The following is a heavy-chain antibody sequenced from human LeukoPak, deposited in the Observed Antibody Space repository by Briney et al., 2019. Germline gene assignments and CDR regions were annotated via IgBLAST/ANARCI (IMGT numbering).Heavy chain of an antibody. V-gene: IGHV4-34*01. CDR3: ARRVPGPQLGEYVAYYLDH. J-gene: IGHJ4*02. Sequence: SETLSLTCAVYGGSFSGYYWSWIRQPPGKGLEWIGEINHSGSTNYNPSLKSRVTVSVDTSKNQFSLKLSSVSAADTAVYYCARRVPGPQLGEYVAYYLDHWGQGSLVTASS. CDR1: GGSFSGYY. D-gene: IGHD3-16*01. CDR2: INHSGST.